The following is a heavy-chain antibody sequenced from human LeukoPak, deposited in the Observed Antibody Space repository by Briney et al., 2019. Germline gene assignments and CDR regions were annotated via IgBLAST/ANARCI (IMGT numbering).Heavy chain of an antibody. V-gene: IGHV4-59*01. Sequence: SETLSLTCTVSGDSIDSYYWSWIRQPPGKGLEWIGYIYFSGNTKYNPSLKNRVTISVDRSKSQFYLTLRSVTAADTAVYYCARDLNHGFNYYYYGLEVWGQGTTVTVSS. CDR2: IYFSGNT. D-gene: IGHD3-9*01. CDR3: ARDLNHGFNYYYYGLEV. J-gene: IGHJ6*02. CDR1: GDSIDSYY.